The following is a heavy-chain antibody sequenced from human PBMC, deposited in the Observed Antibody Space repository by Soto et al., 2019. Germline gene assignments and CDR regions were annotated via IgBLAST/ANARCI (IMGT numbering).Heavy chain of an antibody. CDR3: ARDLAAAAY. CDR1: GYVIPNYY. CDR2: INPLPTSGST. J-gene: IGHJ4*02. Sequence: LNRSCKAAGYVIPNYYIHWVLQAPGQGLEWMAIINPLPTSGSTNYAQEFQGRVTVTRDTSTSTVYMELNSLRSDDTAIYYCARDLAAAAYWGQGTLVTVSS. V-gene: IGHV1-46*01. D-gene: IGHD6-13*01.